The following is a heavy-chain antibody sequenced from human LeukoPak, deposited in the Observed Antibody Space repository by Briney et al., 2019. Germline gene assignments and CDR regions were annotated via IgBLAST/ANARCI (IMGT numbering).Heavy chain of an antibody. CDR2: IYTSGST. J-gene: IGHJ6*03. D-gene: IGHD3-10*01. V-gene: IGHV4-4*07. CDR1: GGSISSYY. CDR3: ARDKTGNYYYYYMDV. Sequence: PSETLSLTCTVSGGSISSYYWSWIRQPAGKGLERIGRIYTSGSTNYNPSLKSRVTTSVGTSKNQFSLKLSSVTAADTAVYYCARDKTGNYYYYYMDVWGKGTTVTVSS.